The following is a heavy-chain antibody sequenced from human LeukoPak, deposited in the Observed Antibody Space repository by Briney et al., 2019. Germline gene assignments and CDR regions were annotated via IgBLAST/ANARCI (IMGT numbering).Heavy chain of an antibody. Sequence: ASVKVSCKASGYTFTGYYVHWVRQAPGQGLEWMGWINPNSGGTNYAQKFQGRVTMTRDTSISTAYMELSRLRSDDTAVYYCARESDRMGEPWGQGTLVTVSS. CDR1: GYTFTGYY. D-gene: IGHD2-21*01. V-gene: IGHV1-2*02. J-gene: IGHJ5*02. CDR3: ARESDRMGEP. CDR2: INPNSGGT.